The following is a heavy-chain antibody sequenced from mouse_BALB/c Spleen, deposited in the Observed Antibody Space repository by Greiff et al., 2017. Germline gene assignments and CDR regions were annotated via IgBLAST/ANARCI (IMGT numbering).Heavy chain of an antibody. CDR1: GYSFTGYF. Sequence: VQLQQSGPELVKPGASVKISCKASGYSFTGYFMNWVMQSHGKSLEWIGRINPYNGDTFYNQKFKGKATLTVDKSSSTAHMELRSLASEDSAVYYCARWRPYDYAMDYWGQGTSVTVSS. CDR2: INPYNGDT. D-gene: IGHD6-2*01. CDR3: ARWRPYDYAMDY. V-gene: IGHV1-20*02. J-gene: IGHJ4*01.